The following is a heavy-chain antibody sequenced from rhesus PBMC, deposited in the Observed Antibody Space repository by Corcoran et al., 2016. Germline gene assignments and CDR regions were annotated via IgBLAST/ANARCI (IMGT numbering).Heavy chain of an antibody. CDR2: ISSDGSKK. V-gene: IGHV3-54*02. CDR3: TRFDY. CDR1: GFTFTSYG. J-gene: IGHJ4*01. Sequence: EVQLVESGGGLVQPGGSLRLFCAASGFTFTSYGFHWVRQAPGKGLDWVAVISSDGSKKTFADTVKDRFTISRDNSKNVLDLQMNNLTLDDTALYFCTRFDYWGRGVLVTVSP.